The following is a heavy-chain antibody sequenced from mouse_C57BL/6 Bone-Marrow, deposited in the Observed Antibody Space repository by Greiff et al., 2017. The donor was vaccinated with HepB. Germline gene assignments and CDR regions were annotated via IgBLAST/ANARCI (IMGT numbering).Heavy chain of an antibody. Sequence: EVKLVESEGGLVQPGSSMKLSCTASGFTFSDYYMAWVRQVPEKGLEWVANINYDGSSTYYLDSLKSRFIISRDNAKNILYLQMSSLKSEDTATYYCASSSYDWYFDVWGTGTTVTVSS. V-gene: IGHV5-16*01. CDR2: INYDGSST. J-gene: IGHJ1*03. CDR1: GFTFSDYY. CDR3: ASSSYDWYFDV. D-gene: IGHD1-1*01.